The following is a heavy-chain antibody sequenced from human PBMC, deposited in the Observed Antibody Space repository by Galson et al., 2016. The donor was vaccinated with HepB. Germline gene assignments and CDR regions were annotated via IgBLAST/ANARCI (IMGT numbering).Heavy chain of an antibody. Sequence: SVKVSCKVSGYTLTELSMHWVRQAPGKGLEWMGGFDPEDGETIYAQKFQDRVTMTEDTSTDTAYMELSSLRSEDTAVYYCASIPPIRDFTWTTCYDYGMDVWGQGTTVTVSS. J-gene: IGHJ6*02. V-gene: IGHV1-24*01. D-gene: IGHD2-2*01. CDR2: FDPEDGET. CDR1: GYTLTELS. CDR3: ASIPPIRDFTWTTCYDYGMDV.